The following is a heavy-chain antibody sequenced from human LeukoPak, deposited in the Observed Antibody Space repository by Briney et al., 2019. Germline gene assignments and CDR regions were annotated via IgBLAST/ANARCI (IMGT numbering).Heavy chain of an antibody. J-gene: IGHJ1*01. D-gene: IGHD3-22*01. Sequence: ASVKVSCKASGYPVTGYYMHWVRQAPGQGLEWMGWINPNSGGTNYAQKFQGRVTMTRDTSISTAYMELSRLRSDDTAVYYCARDSYYDSSGYYSSEYFQHWGQGTLVTVSS. CDR1: GYPVTGYY. CDR3: ARDSYYDSSGYYSSEYFQH. CDR2: INPNSGGT. V-gene: IGHV1-2*02.